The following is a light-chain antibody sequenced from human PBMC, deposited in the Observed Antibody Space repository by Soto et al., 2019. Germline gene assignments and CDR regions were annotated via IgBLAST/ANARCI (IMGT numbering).Light chain of an antibody. CDR3: QQRRSWPPTIT. V-gene: IGKV3-11*01. Sequence: DIVMTQSPDSLAVSLGERATIHCKSSQSVSTYLAWYQQRPGQAPRLLIYDASYRATDIPPRFSGSGSGTDFTLTISSLEPEDFAVYYCQQRRSWPPTITFGQGTRLEIK. CDR2: DAS. CDR1: QSVSTY. J-gene: IGKJ5*01.